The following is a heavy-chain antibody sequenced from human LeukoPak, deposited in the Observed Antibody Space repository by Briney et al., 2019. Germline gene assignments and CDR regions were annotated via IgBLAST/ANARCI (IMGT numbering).Heavy chain of an antibody. CDR2: VYYRGNT. CDR1: GGSLSSSSYY. CDR3: ATVITPGYFDY. J-gene: IGHJ4*02. D-gene: IGHD4-23*01. V-gene: IGHV4-39*01. Sequence: PSETLSLTCTVSGGSLSSSSYYWGWIRQPPGKRREWIGSVYYRGNTYYNPSLKSRVTISVDTSKNQISLKLSSVTAADTAVYYCATVITPGYFDYWGQGTLVTVSS.